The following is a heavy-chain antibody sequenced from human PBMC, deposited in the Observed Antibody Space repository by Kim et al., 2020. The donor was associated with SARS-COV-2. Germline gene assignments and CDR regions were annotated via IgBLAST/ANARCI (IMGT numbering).Heavy chain of an antibody. J-gene: IGHJ3*02. CDR2: ISPYDGDT. CDR3: ARLRVRGDSGGFEI. D-gene: IGHD1-1*01. V-gene: IGHV1-18*01. Sequence: ASVKVSCKAFGYVFTTYGIDWVGQAPGQGLEWVGWISPYDGDTNYAQRLQGRLTLTTDSSTSTAYMELRSLTSDDTAIYYCARLRVRGDSGGFEIWGQGTTVTVSS. CDR1: GYVFTTYG.